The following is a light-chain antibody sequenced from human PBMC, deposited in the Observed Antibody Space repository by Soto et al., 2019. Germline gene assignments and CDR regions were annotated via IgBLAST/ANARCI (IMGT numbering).Light chain of an antibody. CDR1: QSVSNNY. CDR3: QQYGSSST. J-gene: IGKJ1*01. V-gene: IGKV3-20*01. CDR2: GAS. Sequence: EMVLTQSPSTLSLSPGERATLSCRASQSVSNNYLAWYQQKPGQDPRLLIYGASNRATGLPDRFSGSGSGTNFTLTSIRLEPEEFGVDYCQQYGSSSTFGKGTKVQI.